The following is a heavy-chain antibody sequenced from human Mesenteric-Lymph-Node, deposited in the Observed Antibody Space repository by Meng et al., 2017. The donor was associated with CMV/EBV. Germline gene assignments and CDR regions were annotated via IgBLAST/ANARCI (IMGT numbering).Heavy chain of an antibody. V-gene: IGHV3-7*01. CDR2: IKQDGSEK. CDR3: ARGNDSSGSLYFQH. J-gene: IGHJ1*01. CDR1: GFTFSDFW. Sequence: GESLKISCAASGFTFSDFWMSWVRQAPGKGLEWVANIKQDGSEKYYVDSVKGRFTISRDNAKNSLYLQMNSLRAEDTAVYYCARGNDSSGSLYFQHWGQGTLVTVSS. D-gene: IGHD3-22*01.